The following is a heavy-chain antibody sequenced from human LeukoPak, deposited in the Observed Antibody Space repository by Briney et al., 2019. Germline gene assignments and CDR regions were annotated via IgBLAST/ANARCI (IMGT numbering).Heavy chain of an antibody. V-gene: IGHV1-2*02. CDR1: GYTFTGYY. Sequence: ASVKVSCKASGYTFTGYYMHWVRQAPGQGLEWMGWINPNSGGTNYAQKFQGRVTMTRDTSISTAYMELSRLRSDGTAVYYCARGCRGATGSTGDYWGQGTLVTVSS. CDR2: INPNSGGT. CDR3: ARGCRGATGSTGDY. J-gene: IGHJ4*02. D-gene: IGHD4-17*01.